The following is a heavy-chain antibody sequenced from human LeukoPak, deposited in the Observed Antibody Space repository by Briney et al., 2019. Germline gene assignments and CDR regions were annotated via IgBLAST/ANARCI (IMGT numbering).Heavy chain of an antibody. D-gene: IGHD3-22*01. CDR2: MYYSGST. V-gene: IGHV4-59*12. CDR3: AGDSSGYYYLDY. CDR1: GGSISSYY. J-gene: IGHJ4*02. Sequence: SETLSLTCTVSGGSISSYYCSWIRQPPGKGLEWIGSMYYSGSTYYNPSLKSRVSISVDTSKNQFSLKLSSVTAADTAVYYCAGDSSGYYYLDYWGQGTLVTVSS.